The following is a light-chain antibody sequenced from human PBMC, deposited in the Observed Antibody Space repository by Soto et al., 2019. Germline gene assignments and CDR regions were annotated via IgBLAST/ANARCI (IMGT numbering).Light chain of an antibody. V-gene: IGLV4-69*01. J-gene: IGLJ2*01. CDR3: QTWGAGIVV. Sequence: QPVLTQSPSASASLGASVKLTCTLSSGHSSYAIAWHQQQPEKGPRYLMKLNSDGSPSKGDGIPDRFSGSSSGAERYPDISGLQSEDEADYCCQTWGAGIVVLGGGTKRTVL. CDR2: LNSDGSP. CDR1: SGHSSYA.